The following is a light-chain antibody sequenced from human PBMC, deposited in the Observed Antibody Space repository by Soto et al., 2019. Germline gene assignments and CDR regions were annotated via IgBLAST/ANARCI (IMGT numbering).Light chain of an antibody. CDR3: QQYGISPYT. J-gene: IGKJ2*01. CDR2: AAS. CDR1: QSVSNSY. V-gene: IGKV3-20*01. Sequence: EIVLTQSPGTLSLSPGERATLSCRASQSVSNSYLAWYQQKPGQAPRLLLFAASSRGTGFPGRYSGSGSWTDFTVTIMCLEPQVFAVCECQQYGISPYTSGQGTNLEIK.